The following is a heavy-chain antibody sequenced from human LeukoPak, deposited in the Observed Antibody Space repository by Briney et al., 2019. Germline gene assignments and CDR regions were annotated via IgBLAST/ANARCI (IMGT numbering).Heavy chain of an antibody. V-gene: IGHV4-30-2*01. CDR1: GGSISSGGYS. CDR2: IYHSGST. D-gene: IGHD6-13*01. Sequence: PSQTLSLTCAVSGGSISSGGYSWSWIRQPPGKGLEWIGYIYHSGSTYYNPSLKSRVTISVDRSKNQFSLKLSSVTAADTAVYYCARYIAAAGTRGFDYWGQGTLVTVSS. CDR3: ARYIAAAGTRGFDY. J-gene: IGHJ4*02.